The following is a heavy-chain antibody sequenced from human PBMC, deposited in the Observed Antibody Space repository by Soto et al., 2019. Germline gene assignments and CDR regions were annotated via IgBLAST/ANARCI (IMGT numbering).Heavy chain of an antibody. Sequence: EVQLVESGGGLVQPGGSLRLSCAASGFVFSSHWIHWVRQAPGQGPVGVSRISTDGSFTSYADFVKGRFTISRDNAKNTLYLQMNSLRAEDTAVYYCASPRSMSSSGFDIWGQGTMVTVSS. D-gene: IGHD6-6*01. J-gene: IGHJ3*02. CDR3: ASPRSMSSSGFDI. CDR2: ISTDGSFT. V-gene: IGHV3-74*01. CDR1: GFVFSSHW.